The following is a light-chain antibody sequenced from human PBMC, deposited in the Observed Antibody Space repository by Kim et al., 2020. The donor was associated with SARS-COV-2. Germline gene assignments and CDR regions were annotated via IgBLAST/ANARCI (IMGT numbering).Light chain of an antibody. Sequence: DIQMTQSPTSLSASVGDRVTITCRASQYISTFLHWYQQKPGKAPKLLVYHASSLQSGVPSRFSGSGSGTDFTLTISSLQPEDFATYFCQQSYSSSCTFGQGTKLEI. J-gene: IGKJ2*02. CDR1: QYISTF. V-gene: IGKV1-39*01. CDR2: HAS. CDR3: QQSYSSSCT.